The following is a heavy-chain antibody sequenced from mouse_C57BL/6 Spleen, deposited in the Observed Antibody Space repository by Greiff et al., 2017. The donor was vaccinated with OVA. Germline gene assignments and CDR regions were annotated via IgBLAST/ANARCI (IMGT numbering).Heavy chain of an antibody. CDR1: GYSFTGYF. CDR3: APVITTVVADWYFDV. Sequence: VQLQQSGPELVKPGDSVKISCKASGYSFTGYFMNWVMQSHGKSLEWIGRINPYNGDTFYNQKFKGKATLTVDKSSSTAHMELRSLTSEDSAVYYCAPVITTVVADWYFDVWGTGTTVTVSS. J-gene: IGHJ1*03. CDR2: INPYNGDT. V-gene: IGHV1-20*01. D-gene: IGHD1-1*01.